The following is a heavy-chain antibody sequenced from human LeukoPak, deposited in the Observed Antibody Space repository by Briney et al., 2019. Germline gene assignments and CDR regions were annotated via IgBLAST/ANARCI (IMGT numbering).Heavy chain of an antibody. V-gene: IGHV1-69*13. D-gene: IGHD4-17*01. CDR2: IIPIFGTA. J-gene: IGHJ4*02. Sequence: SVKVSFKASVGTFSIYAISWVRQAPGQGREWMGGIIPIFGTANYAQKFQGRVTITADESTSTAYIELSSLRSEDTAVYYCAINLGTDYVGDYWGQGTLVTVSS. CDR1: VGTFSIYA. CDR3: AINLGTDYVGDY.